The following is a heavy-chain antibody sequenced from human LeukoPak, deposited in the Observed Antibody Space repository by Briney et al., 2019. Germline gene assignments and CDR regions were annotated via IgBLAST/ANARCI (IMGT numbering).Heavy chain of an antibody. CDR3: ARQRRRATVTTLTSSVDYGMDV. D-gene: IGHD4-17*01. CDR1: GGTFSSYA. CDR2: IIPIFGTA. J-gene: IGHJ6*04. V-gene: IGHV1-69*06. Sequence: GASVKVSCKASGGTFSSYAISWVRQAPGQGLEWMGGIIPIFGTANYGQKFQGRVTITADKSTSTAYMELSSLRSEDTAVYYCARQRRRATVTTLTSSVDYGMDVWGKGTTVTVSS.